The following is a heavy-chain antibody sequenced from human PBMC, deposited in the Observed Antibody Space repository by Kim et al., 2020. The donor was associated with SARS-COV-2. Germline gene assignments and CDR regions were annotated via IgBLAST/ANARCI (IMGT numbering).Heavy chain of an antibody. CDR2: IKVDGSEK. J-gene: IGHJ4*02. V-gene: IGHV3-7*03. CDR3: TNGGVGTNYHYFDY. CDR1: GFTFSSYY. Sequence: GGSLRLSCAASGFTFSSYYMTWARQAPGKGLEWVASIKVDGSEKYYADSVKGRFTISRDNARNSVSLQMNSLRAEDTAIYYCTNGGVGTNYHYFDYWGQGTLVTVSS. D-gene: IGHD2-21*02.